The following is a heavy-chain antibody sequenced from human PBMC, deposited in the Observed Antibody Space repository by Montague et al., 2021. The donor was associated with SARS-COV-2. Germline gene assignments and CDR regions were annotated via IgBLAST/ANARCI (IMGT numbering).Heavy chain of an antibody. CDR2: IHYIGNT. CDR1: GASISRSDYY. CDR3: ARLLPGGTVVATDIPFDS. D-gene: IGHD2-21*02. Sequence: SETLSLTCNVSGASISRSDYYWAWIRQPPGKGLELIGSIHYIGNTYYNPSLGSRVTISVDTSENQFSLKLRSVIAADTAVHYCARLLPGGTVVATDIPFDSWGQGTLVTVSS. J-gene: IGHJ4*02. V-gene: IGHV4-39*01.